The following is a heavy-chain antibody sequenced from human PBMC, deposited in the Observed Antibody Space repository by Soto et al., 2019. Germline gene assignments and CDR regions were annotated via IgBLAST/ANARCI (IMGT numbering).Heavy chain of an antibody. CDR1: GYSFTSYW. V-gene: IGHV5-51*01. J-gene: IGHJ6*02. CDR3: ARLEEDCSSTSCYEYYYYGMDV. CDR2: IYPGDSDT. Sequence: GESLKISCKGSGYSFTSYWIGWVRQMPGKGLEWMGIIYPGDSDTRYSPSFQGQVTISADKSISTAYLQWSSLKASDTAMYYCARLEEDCSSTSCYEYYYYGMDVWGQGTTVTVSS. D-gene: IGHD2-2*01.